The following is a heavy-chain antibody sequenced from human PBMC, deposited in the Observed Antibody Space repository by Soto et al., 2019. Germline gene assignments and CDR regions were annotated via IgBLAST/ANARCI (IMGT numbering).Heavy chain of an antibody. CDR3: ATLSYSDTYSAYDY. Sequence: GESLKISCKGSGYTFNTNWIGWLRQAPGKGLEWMGIIQPGNSDFRYGPSLQGQVTISADKSINTAYLQWSSLKASDTATYYCATLSYSDTYSAYDYWGQGTQVTVSS. CDR1: GYTFNTNW. V-gene: IGHV5-51*01. J-gene: IGHJ4*02. CDR2: IQPGNSDF. D-gene: IGHD3-16*01.